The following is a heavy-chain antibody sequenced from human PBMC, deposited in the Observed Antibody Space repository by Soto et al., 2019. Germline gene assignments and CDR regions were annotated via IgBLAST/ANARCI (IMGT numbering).Heavy chain of an antibody. V-gene: IGHV1-24*01. J-gene: IGHJ4*02. Sequence: VKLLCSVSGYAVTELSIHCGGQPPIKKLERMGCFDPEDGETIYAQKFQGRVTITEDTSTDTAYMELSSVRSEDTVVYYCAKVLLRDFVWSIDYWGKGTLVTVS. CDR1: GYAVTELS. CDR3: AKVLLRDFVWSIDY. CDR2: FDPEDGET. D-gene: IGHD3-9*01.